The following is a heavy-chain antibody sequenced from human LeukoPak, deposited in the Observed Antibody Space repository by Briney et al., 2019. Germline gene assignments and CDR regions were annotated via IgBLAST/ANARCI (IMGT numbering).Heavy chain of an antibody. CDR3: ARGPYYYDSIRRFDP. V-gene: IGHV4-34*01. CDR2: INHSGST. D-gene: IGHD3-22*01. CDR1: GGSFSGYY. Sequence: SETQSLTCAVYGGSFSGYYWSWIRQPPGKGLEWIGEINHSGSTNYNPSLKSRVTISVDTSKNQFSLKLSSVTAADTAVYYCARGPYYYDSIRRFDPWGQGTLVTVSS. J-gene: IGHJ5*02.